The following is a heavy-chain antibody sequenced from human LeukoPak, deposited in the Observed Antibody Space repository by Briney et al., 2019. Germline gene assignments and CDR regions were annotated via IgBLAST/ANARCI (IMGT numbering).Heavy chain of an antibody. CDR1: GGSFSGYY. J-gene: IGHJ5*02. CDR3: ARGILEYSGRNNWFDP. D-gene: IGHD1-26*01. Sequence: PSETLSLTCAVYGGSFSGYYWSWIRQPPGKGLEWIGEINHSGSTNYNPSLKSRVTISVDTSKNQFSLKLSSVTAADTAVYYCARGILEYSGRNNWFDPRGQGTLVTVSS. V-gene: IGHV4-34*01. CDR2: INHSGST.